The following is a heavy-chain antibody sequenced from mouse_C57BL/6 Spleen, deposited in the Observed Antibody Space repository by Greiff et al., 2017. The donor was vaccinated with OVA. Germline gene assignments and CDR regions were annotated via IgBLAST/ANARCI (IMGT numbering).Heavy chain of an antibody. J-gene: IGHJ3*01. Sequence: VQLQQPGAELVRPGSSVKLSCKASGYTFTSYWMDWVKQRPGQGLEWIGNIYPSDSETHYNQKFKDKATLTVDKSSSTAYMQLSSLTSEDSAVYYCAREWNGAWFAYWGQGTLVTVSA. CDR2: IYPSDSET. D-gene: IGHD1-3*01. V-gene: IGHV1-61*01. CDR3: AREWNGAWFAY. CDR1: GYTFTSYW.